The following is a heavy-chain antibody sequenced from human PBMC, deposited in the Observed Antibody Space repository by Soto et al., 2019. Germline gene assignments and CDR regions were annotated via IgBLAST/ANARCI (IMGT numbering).Heavy chain of an antibody. CDR1: GGSISSSSYY. CDR2: IYYRGST. D-gene: IGHD2-15*01. V-gene: IGHV4-39*01. J-gene: IGHJ4*02. CDR3: ARQDIVVVVAATYYFDY. Sequence: QLQLQESGSGLVKPSETLSLTCTVSGGSISSSSYYWGWIRQPPGKGLEWIGSIYYRGSTYYNPSLKSRVTISVDTSKNQFSLKLSSVTAADTAVYYCARQDIVVVVAATYYFDYWGQGTLVTVSS.